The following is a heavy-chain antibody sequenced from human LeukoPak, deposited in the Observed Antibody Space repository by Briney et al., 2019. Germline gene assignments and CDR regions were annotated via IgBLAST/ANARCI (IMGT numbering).Heavy chain of an antibody. CDR1: GFTFDDYA. Sequence: GGSLRLSCAASGFTFDDYAMHWVRQAPGKGLEWVSGIGWNSGSIGYADSVKGRFTISRDNAKNSLYLQMNSLRAEDTALYYCAKDAYSTSWQYNWFDSWGQGTLVTVSS. J-gene: IGHJ5*01. D-gene: IGHD6-13*01. V-gene: IGHV3-9*01. CDR2: IGWNSGSI. CDR3: AKDAYSTSWQYNWFDS.